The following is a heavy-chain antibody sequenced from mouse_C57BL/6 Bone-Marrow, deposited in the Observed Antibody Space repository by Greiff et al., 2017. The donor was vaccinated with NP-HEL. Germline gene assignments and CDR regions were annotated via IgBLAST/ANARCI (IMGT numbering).Heavy chain of an antibody. V-gene: IGHV1-52*01. CDR3: ARKGLITTVVDYFDY. CDR1: GYTFTSYW. J-gene: IGHJ2*01. D-gene: IGHD1-1*01. CDR2: IDPSDSET. Sequence: QVQLQQPGAELVRPGSSVKLSCKASGYTFTSYWMHWVKQRPIQGLEWIGNIDPSDSETHYNQKFKDKATLTVDKSSSTAYMQRSSLTSEDSAVYYCARKGLITTVVDYFDYWGQGTTLTVSS.